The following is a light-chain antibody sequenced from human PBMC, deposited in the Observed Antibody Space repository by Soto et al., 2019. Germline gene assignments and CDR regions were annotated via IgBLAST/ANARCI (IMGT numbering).Light chain of an antibody. CDR3: QQSSRTPYT. Sequence: DIQMTQSPSSLSASVGDRVTITCRASRSINNYLNWYQQKPGKAPKLLIYSASTLQGGVPSRFSASGSGTDFALTISSLQPEDFATYFCQQSSRTPYTFGLGTKVDIK. CDR1: RSINNY. V-gene: IGKV1-39*01. CDR2: SAS. J-gene: IGKJ2*01.